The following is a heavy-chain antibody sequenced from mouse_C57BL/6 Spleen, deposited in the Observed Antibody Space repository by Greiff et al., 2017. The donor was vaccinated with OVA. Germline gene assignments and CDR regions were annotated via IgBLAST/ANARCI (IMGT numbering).Heavy chain of an antibody. CDR3: TRTGFFDY. V-gene: IGHV1-15*01. CDR1: GYTFTDYE. Sequence: VKVVESGAELVRPGASVTLSCKASGYTFTDYEMHWVKQTPVHGLEWIGAIDPETGGTAYNQKFKGKAILTADKSSSTAYMELRSLTSEDSAVYYCTRTGFFDYWGQGTTLTVSS. J-gene: IGHJ2*01. D-gene: IGHD3-2*02. CDR2: IDPETGGT.